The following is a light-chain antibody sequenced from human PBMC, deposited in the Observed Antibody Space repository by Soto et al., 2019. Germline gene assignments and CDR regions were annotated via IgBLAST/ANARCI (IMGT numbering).Light chain of an antibody. J-gene: IGKJ2*01. CDR1: QSLSNN. V-gene: IGKV3-15*01. CDR3: QQYNYWPPYT. CDR2: GAS. Sequence: EIVMTQSPATLSVSTGERATLSCRASQSLSNNLAWYQQKPGQAPRLLIYGASTRATGIPARFSGSGSGTEFTLTISSLQSGDFSVYYCQQYNYWPPYTFGQGTKVEIK.